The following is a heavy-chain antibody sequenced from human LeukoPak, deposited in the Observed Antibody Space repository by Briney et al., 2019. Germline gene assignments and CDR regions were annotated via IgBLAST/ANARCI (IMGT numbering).Heavy chain of an antibody. CDR2: IYHSGNA. J-gene: IGHJ6*03. CDR1: GYSISSGYY. CDR3: ARQGGSSSPYYYYYMDV. D-gene: IGHD6-13*01. Sequence: PSETLSLTCAVSGYSISSGYYWGWFRPPPGKGLEWIGCIYHSGNAYYNPSLKSRVSISVDTSKNQFSLNLRSVTAADTAVYYCARQGGSSSPYYYYYMDVWGKGTTVTVPS. V-gene: IGHV4-38-2*01.